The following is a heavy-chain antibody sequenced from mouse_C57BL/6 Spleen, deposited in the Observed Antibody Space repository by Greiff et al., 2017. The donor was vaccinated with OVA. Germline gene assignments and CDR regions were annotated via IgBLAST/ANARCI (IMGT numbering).Heavy chain of an antibody. J-gene: IGHJ3*01. D-gene: IGHD1-1*01. CDR1: GFTFSSYA. V-gene: IGHV5-4*01. Sequence: EVQGVESGGGLVKPGGSLKLSCAASGFTFSSYAMSWVRQTPEKRLEWVATISDGGSYTYYPDNVKGRFTISRDNAKNNLYLQMSHLKSEDTAMYYCARDRHYYGSSYPFAYWGQGTLVTVSA. CDR2: ISDGGSYT. CDR3: ARDRHYYGSSYPFAY.